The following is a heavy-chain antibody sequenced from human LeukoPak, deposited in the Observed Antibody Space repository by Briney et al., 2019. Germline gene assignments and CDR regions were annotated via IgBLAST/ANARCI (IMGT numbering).Heavy chain of an antibody. D-gene: IGHD3-22*01. CDR3: ARFYDGSGYYS. Sequence: GWSLRLSCAGSVITLSNYGMRWVRQAPGKGLEWVSSISSSSNYIYYTDSVKGRFTISRDDAKNSLYLQMSGLRAEDTAVYYCARFYDGSGYYSWRQGSLVTVSS. CDR1: VITLSNYG. V-gene: IGHV3-21*01. J-gene: IGHJ4*02. CDR2: ISSSSNYI.